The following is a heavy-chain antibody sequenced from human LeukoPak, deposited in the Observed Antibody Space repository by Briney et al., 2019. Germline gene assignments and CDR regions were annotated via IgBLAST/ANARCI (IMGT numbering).Heavy chain of an antibody. CDR3: ARPYLRLFDP. CDR1: GFTFSSYA. J-gene: IGHJ5*02. Sequence: GGSLRLSCAASGFTFSSYAMSWVRQAPGKGLVWVSRISNVGSSTNYADSVKGRFTISRDNAKNTLYLQMNSLRDEDTAVYYCARPYLRLFDPWGPGTLVTVSS. V-gene: IGHV3-74*01. CDR2: ISNVGSST.